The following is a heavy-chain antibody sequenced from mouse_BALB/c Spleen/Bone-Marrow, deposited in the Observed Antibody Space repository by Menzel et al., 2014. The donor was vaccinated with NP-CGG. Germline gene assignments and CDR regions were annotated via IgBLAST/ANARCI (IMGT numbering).Heavy chain of an antibody. CDR2: IYPNNGGT. CDR1: GYTFTDYN. J-gene: IGHJ4*01. V-gene: IGHV1S29*02. Sequence: EVQLQQSGPELVKPGASVKISCKASGYTFTDYNMHWVKQSHGKSLEWIGYIYPNNGGTGYNQKFKNKATLTEDNSSSTAYMELRSLTSEDSAVYYCARGIITLCYYTMDYWGQGTSVTVSS. CDR3: ARGIITLCYYTMDY. D-gene: IGHD1-2*01.